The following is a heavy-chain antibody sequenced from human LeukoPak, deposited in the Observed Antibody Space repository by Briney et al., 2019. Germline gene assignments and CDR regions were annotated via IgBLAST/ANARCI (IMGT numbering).Heavy chain of an antibody. Sequence: ASVKVSCKASGYNFIYYAIHWVRLAPGQSLEWMGWINSDNGNTKYSQKFQGRATITRDTSASTAYMDLSSLRSEDTAVYYCARGPYSSGWYGCPDYWGQGTLVTVSS. CDR3: ARGPYSSGWYGCPDY. CDR2: INSDNGNT. J-gene: IGHJ4*02. CDR1: GYNFIYYA. V-gene: IGHV1-3*04. D-gene: IGHD6-19*01.